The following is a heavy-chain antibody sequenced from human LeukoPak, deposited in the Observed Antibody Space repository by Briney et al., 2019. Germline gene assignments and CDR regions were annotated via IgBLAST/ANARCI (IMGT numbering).Heavy chain of an antibody. D-gene: IGHD5-18*01. CDR1: GFTFSSYS. J-gene: IGHJ3*02. V-gene: IGHV3-21*01. CDR2: ISSSSSYI. CDR3: ARGGEMDTAMADAFDI. Sequence: PGGSLRLSCAASGFTFSSYSMNWVRQAPGKGLEWVSSISSSSSYIYYADSVKGRFTISRDNAKNSLYLQMNSLRAEDTAVYYCARGGEMDTAMADAFDIWGQGTMVTVSS.